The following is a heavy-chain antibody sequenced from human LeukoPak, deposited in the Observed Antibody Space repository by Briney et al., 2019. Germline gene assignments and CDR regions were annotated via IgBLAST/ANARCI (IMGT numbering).Heavy chain of an antibody. V-gene: IGHV4-4*07. J-gene: IGHJ4*02. CDR3: ARQIASAGTAGFDF. D-gene: IGHD6-13*01. CDR2: IYSTGST. CDR1: GVSISSYY. Sequence: PSETLSLTCTVSGVSISSYYWSWLRQPAGKGLEWLGRIYSTGSTNYNPSLKSRVTMSVDTSKNQFSLRLRSVTAADTAVYYCARQIASAGTAGFDFWGQGALVTVSS.